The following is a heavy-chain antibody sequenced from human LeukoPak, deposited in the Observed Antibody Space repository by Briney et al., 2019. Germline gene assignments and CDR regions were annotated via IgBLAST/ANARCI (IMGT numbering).Heavy chain of an antibody. CDR1: GFTFSSYA. V-gene: IGHV3-30-3*01. CDR2: ISYDGSNK. D-gene: IGHD3-22*01. J-gene: IGHJ3*02. Sequence: TGGSLRLSCAASGFTFSSYAMHWVRQAPGKGLEWVAVISYDGSNKYYADSVKGRFTISRDNAKNSLYLQMNSLRAEDTAVYYCAVVVVITDDAFDIWGQGTMVTVSS. CDR3: AVVVVITDDAFDI.